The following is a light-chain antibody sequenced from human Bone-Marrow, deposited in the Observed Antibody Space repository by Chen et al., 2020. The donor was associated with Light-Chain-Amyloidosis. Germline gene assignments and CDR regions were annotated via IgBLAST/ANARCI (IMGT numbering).Light chain of an antibody. J-gene: IGLJ3*02. CDR3: QVWDRSSDRPV. V-gene: IGLV3-21*02. Sequence: SYVLTQPSSVSVAPGQTPPIACGGNNIGSTSVHCYQQTPGQAPLLVVCDASERPSGIPERLSGSNSGNTATLTSSRVEAGDEADYYCQVWDRSSDRPVFGGGTKLTVL. CDR2: DAS. CDR1: NIGSTS.